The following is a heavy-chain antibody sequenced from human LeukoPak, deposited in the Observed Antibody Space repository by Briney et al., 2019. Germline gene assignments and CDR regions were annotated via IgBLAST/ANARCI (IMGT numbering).Heavy chain of an antibody. J-gene: IGHJ4*02. V-gene: IGHV4-39*01. Sequence: SETLSLTCTVSGGSISSSSYYWGWIRQPPGKGLEWIGSIYYSGSTYYNPSLKSRVTISVDTSKNQFSLKLSSVTAADTAVYYCASHDFWSGYYIFPFDYWGQGTLVTVSS. CDR2: IYYSGST. CDR1: GGSISSSSYY. D-gene: IGHD3-3*01. CDR3: ASHDFWSGYYIFPFDY.